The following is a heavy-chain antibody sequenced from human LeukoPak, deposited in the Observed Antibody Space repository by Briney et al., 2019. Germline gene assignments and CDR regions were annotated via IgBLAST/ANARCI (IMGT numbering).Heavy chain of an antibody. V-gene: IGHV3-21*01. J-gene: IGHJ4*02. Sequence: GGSLRLSCAASGFTFSSYSMNWVRQAPGKGLEWVSSISSSSSYMYYADSVKGRFTISRDNAKNSLYLQMNSLRAEDTAVYYCARVGYCSSTSCQTFDYWGQGTLVTVSS. CDR3: ARVGYCSSTSCQTFDY. CDR2: ISSSSSYM. CDR1: GFTFSSYS. D-gene: IGHD2-2*03.